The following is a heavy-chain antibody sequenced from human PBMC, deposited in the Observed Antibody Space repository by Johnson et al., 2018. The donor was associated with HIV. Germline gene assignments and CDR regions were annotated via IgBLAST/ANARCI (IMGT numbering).Heavy chain of an antibody. J-gene: IGHJ3*01. CDR3: ARELKDGDYSRGAFDL. D-gene: IGHD4-23*01. CDR1: GFTFSSYA. Sequence: VQLVESGGGVVQPGRSLRLSCAVSGFTFSSYAMHWVRQATGKGLEWVSAIGTAGDTYYPGSVKGRFTISRDNSKTSLSLQMNSLRTEDTAVYYCARELKDGDYSRGAFDLWGQGTMVTVTS. CDR2: IGTAGDT. V-gene: IGHV3-13*01.